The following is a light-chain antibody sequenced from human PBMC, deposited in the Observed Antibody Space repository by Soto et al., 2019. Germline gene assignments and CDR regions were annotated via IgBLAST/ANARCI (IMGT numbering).Light chain of an antibody. J-gene: IGKJ5*01. V-gene: IGKV1-12*01. CDR2: VSS. Sequence: DVQLTQSPSAVSASVGDRVTITCRASQAISGWLAWYQQKPGKAPEPLIYVSSNLHTGVPSRFSGSGSGTYFTLTINNLQPEDSATYFCQQANSFPITFGQGTRLEIK. CDR3: QQANSFPIT. CDR1: QAISGW.